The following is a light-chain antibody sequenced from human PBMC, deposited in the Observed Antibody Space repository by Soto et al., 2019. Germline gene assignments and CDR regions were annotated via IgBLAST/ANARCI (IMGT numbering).Light chain of an antibody. CDR2: GAS. Sequence: EIVLTQSPGTLSLSPGERVTLSCRASQSVHNNYLAWYQQKPGQAPRLLIYGASTRATGISDRFSGSGSGTDFTLTTSRLEPEDVGVFYCHLYNRSPYNFGQGTKLEIK. CDR3: HLYNRSPYN. V-gene: IGKV3-20*01. J-gene: IGKJ2*01. CDR1: QSVHNNY.